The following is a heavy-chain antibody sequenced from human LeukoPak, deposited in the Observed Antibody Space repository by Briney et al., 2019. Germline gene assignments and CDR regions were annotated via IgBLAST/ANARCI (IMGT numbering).Heavy chain of an antibody. CDR3: ARGLYYDSSGYTDAFDI. D-gene: IGHD3-22*01. V-gene: IGHV4-31*03. CDR2: IYYSGST. CDR1: GGSISSGGYY. Sequence: PSQTLSLTCTVSGGSISSGGYYWSWIRQHPGKGLEWIGYIYYSGSTYYNPSLKSRVTISVDTSKNQFSLKLSSVTAADTAVYYCARGLYYDSSGYTDAFDIWGQGTMVTVSS. J-gene: IGHJ3*02.